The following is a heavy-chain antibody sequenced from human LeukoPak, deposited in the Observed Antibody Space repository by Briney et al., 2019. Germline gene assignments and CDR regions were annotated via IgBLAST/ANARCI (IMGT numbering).Heavy chain of an antibody. CDR2: IYYSGST. J-gene: IGHJ4*02. V-gene: IGHV4-39*01. D-gene: IGHD6-13*01. CDR1: GGSISSSSYY. Sequence: KPSETLSLTCTVSGGSISSSSYYWGWIRQPPGKGLEWIGSIYYSGSTYYNPSLKSRVTISVDTSKNQFSLKLSSVTAADTAVYYGARQRYSSSVDYWGQGTLVTVSS. CDR3: ARQRYSSSVDY.